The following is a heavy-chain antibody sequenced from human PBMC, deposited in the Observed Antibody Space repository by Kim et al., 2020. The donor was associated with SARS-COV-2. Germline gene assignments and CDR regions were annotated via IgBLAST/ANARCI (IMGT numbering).Heavy chain of an antibody. J-gene: IGHJ5*02. CDR3: ARDPPATGTSP. CDR2: T. Sequence: TYYSDSVKGRFTISRDNSKNTLYLQMNSLRAEDTAVYYCARDPPATGTSPWGQGTLVTVSS. D-gene: IGHD1-1*01. V-gene: IGHV3-53*01.